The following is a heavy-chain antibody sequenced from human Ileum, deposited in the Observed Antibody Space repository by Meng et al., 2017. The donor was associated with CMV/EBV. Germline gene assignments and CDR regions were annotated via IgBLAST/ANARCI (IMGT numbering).Heavy chain of an antibody. CDR1: GYTFTSYY. D-gene: IGHD2-2*01. CDR3: ARVTGGYCSSTSCYGYYYYGMDV. V-gene: IGHV1-46*01. CDR2: INPSGGST. Sequence: ASVMVSCKASGYTFTSYYMHWVRQAPGQGLEWMGIINPSGGSTSYAQKFQGRVTMTRDTSTSTVYMELSSLRSEDTAVYYCARVTGGYCSSTSCYGYYYYGMDVWGQGTTVTVSS. J-gene: IGHJ6*02.